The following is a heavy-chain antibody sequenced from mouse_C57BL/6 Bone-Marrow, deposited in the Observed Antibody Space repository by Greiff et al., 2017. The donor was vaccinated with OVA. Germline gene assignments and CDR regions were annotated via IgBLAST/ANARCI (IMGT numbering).Heavy chain of an antibody. D-gene: IGHD2-3*01. CDR2: ISYDGSN. Sequence: EVKVEESGPGLVKPSQSLSLTCSVTGYSITSGYYWNWIRQFPGNKLEWMGYISYDGSNNYNPSLKNRISITRDTSKNQLFLRLKSVTTEDTATYYCARDQDGYYGVDYWGQGTSVTVSS. CDR1: GYSITSGYY. V-gene: IGHV3-6*01. J-gene: IGHJ4*01. CDR3: ARDQDGYYGVDY.